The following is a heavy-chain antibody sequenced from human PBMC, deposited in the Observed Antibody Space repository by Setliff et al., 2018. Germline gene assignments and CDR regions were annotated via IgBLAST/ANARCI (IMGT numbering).Heavy chain of an antibody. CDR2: TIPMFGTT. Sequence: ASVKVSCKASGGSFSSWGVTWVRQAPGQGLEWMGGTIPMFGTTNYAQKFQGRVTITMDESTSTAFMELSSLRSEDTAVYFCARGQGHYYDSSGCLDYWGQGTLVTVSS. D-gene: IGHD3-22*01. J-gene: IGHJ4*02. CDR1: GGSFSSWG. V-gene: IGHV1-69*05. CDR3: ARGQGHYYDSSGCLDY.